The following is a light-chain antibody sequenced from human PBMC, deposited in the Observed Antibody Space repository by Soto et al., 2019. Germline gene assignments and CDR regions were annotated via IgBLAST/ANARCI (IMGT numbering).Light chain of an antibody. V-gene: IGLV2-14*01. CDR2: EVS. CDR3: SSYTSSSTLYV. J-gene: IGLJ1*01. Sequence: QSALTQPASVSGSPGQSITISCTGTSSDVGGYNYVSWYQQHPGKAPKLMIFEVSSRPSGVSYRFSGSKSGNTAYLTISGLQAEDEADYYGSSYTSSSTLYVFGSGTKVTVL. CDR1: SSDVGGYNY.